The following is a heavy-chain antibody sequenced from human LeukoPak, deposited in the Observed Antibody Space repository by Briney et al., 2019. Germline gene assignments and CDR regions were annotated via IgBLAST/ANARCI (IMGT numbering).Heavy chain of an antibody. J-gene: IGHJ4*02. CDR2: IYSDNT. Sequence: GGSLRLSCTVSGFTVSSNSMSWVRQAPGKGLEWVSFIYSDNTHYSDSVKGRFTISRDNAKNSLYLQMNSLRAEDTAVYYCARDAVVVAATPGYWGQGTLVTVSS. V-gene: IGHV3-53*01. D-gene: IGHD2-15*01. CDR1: GFTVSSNS. CDR3: ARDAVVVAATPGY.